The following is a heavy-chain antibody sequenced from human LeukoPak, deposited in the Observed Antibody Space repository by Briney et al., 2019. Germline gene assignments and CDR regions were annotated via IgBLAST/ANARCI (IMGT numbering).Heavy chain of an antibody. Sequence: PLETLSLTCTVSGGSISSSSYYWGWIRQPPGKGLEWIGSIYYSGSTYYNPSLKSRVTISVDTSKNQFSLKLSSVTAADTAVYYCARVNRAAAGPYMDVWGKGTTVTVSS. V-gene: IGHV4-39*07. CDR3: ARVNRAAAGPYMDV. CDR1: GGSISSSSYY. CDR2: IYYSGST. D-gene: IGHD6-13*01. J-gene: IGHJ6*03.